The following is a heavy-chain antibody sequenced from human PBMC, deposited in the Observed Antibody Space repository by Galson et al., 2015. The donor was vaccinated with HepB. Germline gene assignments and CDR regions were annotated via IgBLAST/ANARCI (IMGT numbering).Heavy chain of an antibody. J-gene: IGHJ2*01. CDR1: GFTFSSYA. Sequence: SLRLSCAASGFTFSSYAMSWVRQAPGKGLEWVSVISGSGGSTYYADSVKGRFTISRDNSKNTLYLQMNSLRAEDTAVYYCARDGYSSSWYVRYFDLWGLGTLVTVSS. D-gene: IGHD6-13*01. CDR3: ARDGYSSSWYVRYFDL. V-gene: IGHV3-23*01. CDR2: ISGSGGST.